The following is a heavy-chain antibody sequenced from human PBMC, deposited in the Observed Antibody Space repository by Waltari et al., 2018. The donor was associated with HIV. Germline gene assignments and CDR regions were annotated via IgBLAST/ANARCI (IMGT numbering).Heavy chain of an antibody. CDR2: ITSSWDNK. CDR1: GFTFDTDG. V-gene: IGHV3-23*01. CDR3: VREGRPFSDYDVFDS. D-gene: IGHD3-22*01. Sequence: EVQLLESGGSRGQPGGSMSLSCLGAGFTFDTDGMNWVRQTPGKGLVWVAGITSSWDNKYVAESMRGRFSISRDNMENTVLLDMRGLRADDAAIYFCVREGRPFSDYDVFDSWGPGIQVTVS. J-gene: IGHJ4*02.